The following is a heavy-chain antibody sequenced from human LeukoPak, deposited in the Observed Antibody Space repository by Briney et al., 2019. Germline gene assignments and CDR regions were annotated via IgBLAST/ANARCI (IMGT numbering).Heavy chain of an antibody. V-gene: IGHV4-38-2*02. D-gene: IGHD2-2*01. J-gene: IGHJ5*02. CDR3: ARDPRWLTPDCTSTSCYENYFDP. CDR1: GYSISNGYQ. Sequence: SETLSLTCAVSGYSISNGYQWAWIRQPPGKTLEWIGSIYRSGSAHYNPSLKSRVTISVDTSNNHFSLRLSSVTAADTAVYYCARDPRWLTPDCTSTSCYENYFDPWGQGTLVTVSS. CDR2: IYRSGSA.